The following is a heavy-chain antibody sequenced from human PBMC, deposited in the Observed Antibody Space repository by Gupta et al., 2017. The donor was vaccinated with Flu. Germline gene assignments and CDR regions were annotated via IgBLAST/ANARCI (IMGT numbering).Heavy chain of an antibody. D-gene: IGHD6-6*01. CDR3: GKDSSSHYYYMDG. CDR2: ISWDSGSI. V-gene: IGHV3-9*01. Sequence: ASGFNFDEKAMHWGRQGPGKGLEWVSGISWDSGSIHYADSVKGRFTISRDNAKKSLYLQMNSLRVEDTALYFCGKDSSSHYYYMDGWGKGTTVTVSS. J-gene: IGHJ6*03. CDR1: GFNFDEKA.